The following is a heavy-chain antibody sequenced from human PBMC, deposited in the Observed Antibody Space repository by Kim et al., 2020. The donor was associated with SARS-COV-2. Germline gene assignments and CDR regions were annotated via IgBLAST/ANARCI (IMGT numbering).Heavy chain of an antibody. V-gene: IGHV4-31*02. D-gene: IGHD3-22*01. Sequence: PSHKGRVTISVDTSKNQFSLTLSSVAAADTAVYYCAMSPMVVVVVGAFDIWGEGTMVTVSS. CDR3: AMSPMVVVVVGAFDI. J-gene: IGHJ3*02.